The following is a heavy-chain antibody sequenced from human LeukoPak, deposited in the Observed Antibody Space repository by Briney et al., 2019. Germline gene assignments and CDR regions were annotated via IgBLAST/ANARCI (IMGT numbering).Heavy chain of an antibody. CDR3: ARDRGAMLRGDPHDAFDI. V-gene: IGHV4-31*03. J-gene: IGHJ3*02. Sequence: PSQTLSLTCTVSGGSINNGPYYWPWIRQHPGKGLEWIGYIYYSGSTYYNPSLKSRVAISMDTTKNQISVRLSSVTAADTAVYYCARDRGAMLRGDPHDAFDIWGQGTMVTVSS. CDR1: GGSINNGPYY. D-gene: IGHD3-10*01. CDR2: IYYSGST.